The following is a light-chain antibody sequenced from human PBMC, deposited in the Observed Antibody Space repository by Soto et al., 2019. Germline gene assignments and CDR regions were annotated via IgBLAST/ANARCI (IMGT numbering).Light chain of an antibody. Sequence: EIVLTQSPGTLSLSPGERATLSCRASQSVSSSYLAWYRQKPGQAPRLLIYDASSRATGIPDRFSGSGSGTDFALTISGLELEDFAVYYCQQYGSSLLTFGGGTKVDI. J-gene: IGKJ4*01. CDR3: QQYGSSLLT. V-gene: IGKV3-20*01. CDR2: DAS. CDR1: QSVSSSY.